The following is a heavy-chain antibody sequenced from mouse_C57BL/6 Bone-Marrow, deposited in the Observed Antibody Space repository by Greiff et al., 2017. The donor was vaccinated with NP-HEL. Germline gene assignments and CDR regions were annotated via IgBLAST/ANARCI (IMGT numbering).Heavy chain of an antibody. CDR2: ISDGGSYT. Sequence: EVNVVESGGGLVKPGGSLKLSCAASGFTFSSYAMSWVRQTPEKRLEWVATISDGGSYTYYPDNVKGRFTISSDNAKNNLYLQMSHLKSEDTAMYYGARAYSNYVKEFACWGKGTLVTVSA. D-gene: IGHD2-5*01. CDR1: GFTFSSYA. V-gene: IGHV5-4*03. J-gene: IGHJ3*01. CDR3: ARAYSNYVKEFAC.